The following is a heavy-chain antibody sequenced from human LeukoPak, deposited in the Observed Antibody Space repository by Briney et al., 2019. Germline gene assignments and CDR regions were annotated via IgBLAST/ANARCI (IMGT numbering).Heavy chain of an antibody. J-gene: IGHJ6*02. V-gene: IGHV3-7*01. CDR2: INQGGGDK. CDR3: AWYGVTHGLDV. CDR1: GFSLSNYS. D-gene: IGHD3-10*01. Sequence: PGGSLRLSCAASGFSLSNYSMSWVRQAPGKGLEWVSNINQGGGDKYYVDSVMGRFTISKDNAKNSVYLQMNSLRPEDTAIYYCAWYGVTHGLDVWGQGTTVTVSS.